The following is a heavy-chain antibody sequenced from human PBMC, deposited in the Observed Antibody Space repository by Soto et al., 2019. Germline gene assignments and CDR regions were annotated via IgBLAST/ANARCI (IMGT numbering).Heavy chain of an antibody. J-gene: IGHJ4*02. CDR2: IYYSGST. CDR3: ARAGHYYDSSGYYSFDY. D-gene: IGHD3-22*01. Sequence: SETLSLTXTVSGGSISSGGYYWSWIRQHPGKGLEWIGYIYYSGSTYYNPSLKSRVTISVDTSKNQFSLKLSSVTAADTAVYYCARAGHYYDSSGYYSFDYWGQGTLVTVSS. CDR1: GGSISSGGYY. V-gene: IGHV4-31*02.